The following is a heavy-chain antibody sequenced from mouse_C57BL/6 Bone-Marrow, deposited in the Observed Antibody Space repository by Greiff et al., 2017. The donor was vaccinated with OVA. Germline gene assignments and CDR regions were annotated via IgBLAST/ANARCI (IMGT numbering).Heavy chain of an antibody. D-gene: IGHD1-1*01. CDR3: ARWDYYGLWYFDV. V-gene: IGHV1-55*01. CDR1: GYTFTSYW. J-gene: IGHJ1*03. Sequence: VQLQQPGAELVKPGASVKMSCKASGYTFTSYWITWVKQRPGQGLEWIGDIYPGSGSTNYNEKFKSKATLTVDTAASTAYMQLSSLTSEDSAVYYCARWDYYGLWYFDVWGTGTTVTVSS. CDR2: IYPGSGST.